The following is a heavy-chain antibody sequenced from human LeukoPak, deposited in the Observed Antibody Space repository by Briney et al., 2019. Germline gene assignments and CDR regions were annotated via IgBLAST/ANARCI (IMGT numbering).Heavy chain of an antibody. D-gene: IGHD3-10*01. CDR3: AISWSYYNNFDY. CDR1: GGSFSGYY. Sequence: SETLSLTCAVYGGSFSGYYWSWIRQPPGKGLEWIGEINHSGSTNYNPSLKSRVTISVDTSKNQFSLKLSSVTAADTAVYYCAISWSYYNNFDYWGQRTLVTVSS. J-gene: IGHJ4*02. V-gene: IGHV4-34*01. CDR2: INHSGST.